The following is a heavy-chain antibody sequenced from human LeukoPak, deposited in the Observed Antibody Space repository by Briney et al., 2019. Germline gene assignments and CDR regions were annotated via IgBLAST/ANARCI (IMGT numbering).Heavy chain of an antibody. CDR2: IIPIFGTA. CDR1: GGTFSSYA. CDR3: ARHIAAAGYFDY. D-gene: IGHD6-13*01. V-gene: IGHV1-69*06. J-gene: IGHJ4*02. Sequence: SVKVSCKASGGTFSSYAISWVRQAPGQGLEWVGGIIPIFGTADYAQKFQGRVTITADKSTSTAYMELSSLRSEDTAVYYCARHIAAAGYFDYWGQGTLVTVSS.